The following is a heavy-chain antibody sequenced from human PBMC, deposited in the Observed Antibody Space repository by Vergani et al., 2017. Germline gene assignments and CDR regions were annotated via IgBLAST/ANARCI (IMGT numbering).Heavy chain of an antibody. CDR3: ARHLADCGGDCYPYYYGMDV. Sequence: QLQLQESGPGLVKPSETLSLTCTVSGGSISSSSYYWGWIRQPPGKGLEWIGSIYYSGSTYYNPSLKSRVTISVDTSKNQFSLKLSSVTAADTAVYYCARHLADCGGDCYPYYYGMDVWGQGTTVTVSS. CDR1: GGSISSSSYY. D-gene: IGHD2-21*02. V-gene: IGHV4-39*01. CDR2: IYYSGST. J-gene: IGHJ6*02.